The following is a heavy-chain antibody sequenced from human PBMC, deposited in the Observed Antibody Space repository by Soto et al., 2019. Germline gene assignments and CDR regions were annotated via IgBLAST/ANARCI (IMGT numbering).Heavy chain of an antibody. Sequence: SETLSLTCTVSGGSINYSYWTWIRQPPGKGLEWIGYISYTGSANYNASLKSRLTISVDTSKNQFSLKLSSVTAADTALYYCARVNYGDFYYGMDVWGQGTTVTVSS. CDR2: ISYTGSA. V-gene: IGHV4-59*01. CDR1: GGSINYSY. CDR3: ARVNYGDFYYGMDV. D-gene: IGHD4-17*01. J-gene: IGHJ6*02.